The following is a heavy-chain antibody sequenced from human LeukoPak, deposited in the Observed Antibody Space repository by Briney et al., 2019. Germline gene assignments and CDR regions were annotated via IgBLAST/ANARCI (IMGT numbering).Heavy chain of an antibody. CDR2: INHSGST. Sequence: SETLSLTCAVYGGSFSGYYWSWIRQPPGKGLEWSGEINHSGSTNYNPSLKSRVTISVDTPKNQFSLKLSSVTAADTAVYYCARGRLATKFLYYYYYGMDVWGQGTTVTVSS. CDR3: ARGRLATKFLYYYYYGMDV. V-gene: IGHV4-34*01. J-gene: IGHJ6*02. CDR1: GGSFSGYY. D-gene: IGHD5-12*01.